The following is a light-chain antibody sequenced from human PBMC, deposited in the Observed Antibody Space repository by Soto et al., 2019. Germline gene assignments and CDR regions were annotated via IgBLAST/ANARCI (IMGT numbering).Light chain of an antibody. V-gene: IGLV3-21*02. CDR3: QVWDVDSDHVV. J-gene: IGLJ3*02. CDR1: VIGSKS. Sequence: SYELTQSPSVSVAPGQTARIACGGNVIGSKSVHWYQRNPGQAPVLVVYNDGDRPSGIPERFSGSNSGNTATLTISSVAAGDEADYYCQVWDVDSDHVVFGGGTKLTVL. CDR2: NDG.